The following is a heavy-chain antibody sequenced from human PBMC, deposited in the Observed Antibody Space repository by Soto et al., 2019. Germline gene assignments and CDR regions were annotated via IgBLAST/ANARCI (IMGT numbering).Heavy chain of an antibody. V-gene: IGHV4-34*01. D-gene: IGHD4-4*01. J-gene: IGHJ5*02. CDR1: GGSFSGYY. CDR2: INHSGST. CDR3: ARGTTVTTKHWFDP. Sequence: QVQLQQWGAGLLKPSETLSLTCAVYGGSFSGYYWSWIRQPPGKGLEWIGEINHSGSTNYNPSLKSRVTISVDTSKNQFSLKLSSVTAADTAVYCCARGTTVTTKHWFDPWGQGTLVTVSS.